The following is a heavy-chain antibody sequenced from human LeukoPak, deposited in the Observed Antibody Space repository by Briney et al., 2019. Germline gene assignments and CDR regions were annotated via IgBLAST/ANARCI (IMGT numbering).Heavy chain of an antibody. V-gene: IGHV3-7*03. D-gene: IGHD3-16*01. J-gene: IGHJ4*02. CDR1: GFTFSNYW. CDR3: ARTLRGGGALDY. CDR2: IKEDGSEK. Sequence: PGGSLRLSCAASGFTFSNYWLNWVRQAPGKGLEWVANIKEDGSEKYYVDSVKGRFTISRDNAKNSLFLQMNSLRAEDTAVYYCARTLRGGGALDYWGQGTPVTVSS.